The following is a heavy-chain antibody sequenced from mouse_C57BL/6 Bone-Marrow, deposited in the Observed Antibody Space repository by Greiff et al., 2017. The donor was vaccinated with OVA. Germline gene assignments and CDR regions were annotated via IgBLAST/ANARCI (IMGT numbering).Heavy chain of an antibody. V-gene: IGHV7-3*01. Sequence: DVKLVESGGGLVQPGDSLSLSCAASGFTFTNYYMSWVRQPPGKALAWLAFIRNKPNGSTTEYSASVKGRFTISRDNSQSFLYLQMNALRAEDSATYYCARYKGRVAMYYFDDWGQGTALTVSS. CDR2: IRNKPNGSTT. CDR3: ARYKGRVAMYYFDD. D-gene: IGHD1-1*01. J-gene: IGHJ2*01. CDR1: GFTFTNYY.